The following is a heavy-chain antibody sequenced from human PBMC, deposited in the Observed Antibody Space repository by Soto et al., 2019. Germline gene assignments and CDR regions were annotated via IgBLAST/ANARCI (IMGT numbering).Heavy chain of an antibody. D-gene: IGHD2-8*02. Sequence: PGGSLRLSCAASGFTFDDYTMHWVRQAPGKGLEWVSLISWDGGSTYYADSVKGRFTISRDNSKNSLYLQMNSLRTEDTALYYCAKYTVGLASGYFDYWGQGTLVTVSS. J-gene: IGHJ4*02. CDR2: ISWDGGST. V-gene: IGHV3-43*01. CDR1: GFTFDDYT. CDR3: AKYTVGLASGYFDY.